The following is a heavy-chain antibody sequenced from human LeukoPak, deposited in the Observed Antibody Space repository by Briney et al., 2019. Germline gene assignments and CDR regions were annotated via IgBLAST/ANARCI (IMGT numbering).Heavy chain of an antibody. CDR1: GFTFSSYE. V-gene: IGHV3-48*03. Sequence: SGGSLRLSCAASGFTFSSYEMNWVRQAPGKGLEWVAYISSSGSTIYYADSVKGRFTISRDNAKNSLYLQMNSLRPEDTAVYYCAEPGITMIGGVWGKGTTVTISS. D-gene: IGHD3-10*02. CDR3: AEPGITMIGGV. CDR2: ISSSGSTI. J-gene: IGHJ6*04.